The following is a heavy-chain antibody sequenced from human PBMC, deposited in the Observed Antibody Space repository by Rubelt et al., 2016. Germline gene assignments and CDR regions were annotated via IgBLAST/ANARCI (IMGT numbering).Heavy chain of an antibody. CDR3: ARLRPRGGVEIDP. J-gene: IGHJ5*02. CDR2: IYYSGST. CDR1: GGSISSSSYY. V-gene: IGHV4-39*07. D-gene: IGHD3-10*01. Sequence: LSLTCTVSGGSISSSSYYWGWIRQPPGKGLEWIGSIYYSGSTYYNPSLKSRVTISVDTSKNQFSLKLTSVSAADTAVYYCARLRPRGGVEIDPWGQGTLVTVSS.